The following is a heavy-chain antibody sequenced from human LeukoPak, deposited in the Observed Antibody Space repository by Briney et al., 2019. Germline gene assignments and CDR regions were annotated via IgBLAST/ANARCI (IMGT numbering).Heavy chain of an antibody. CDR3: AKKERFPSWFDP. CDR2: ISGSGGST. J-gene: IGHJ5*02. D-gene: IGHD1-1*01. Sequence: PGGLLRLSSSNDGKTFGRGARGYLGQGRGMKMKWVSAISGSGGSTYYADSVKGRFTISRDNSKNTLYLQMNSLRAEDTAVYYCAKKERFPSWFDPWGQGTLVTVSS. V-gene: IGHV3-23*01. CDR1: GKTFGRGA.